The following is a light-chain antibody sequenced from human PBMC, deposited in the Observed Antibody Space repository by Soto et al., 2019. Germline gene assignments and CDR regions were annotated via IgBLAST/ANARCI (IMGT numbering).Light chain of an antibody. J-gene: IGKJ1*01. CDR3: QQYYGTPLA. CDR2: WAS. V-gene: IGKV4-1*01. Sequence: DIVMTQSPDSLAVSLGERATINCKSSQSVLYSSNNKNYLAWYQQKPGQPPKLLIYWASTRESGVPDRFSGSESGTDFTLTISSLQAEDVAVYYCQQYYGTPLAFGQGTKVEIK. CDR1: QSVLYSSNNKNY.